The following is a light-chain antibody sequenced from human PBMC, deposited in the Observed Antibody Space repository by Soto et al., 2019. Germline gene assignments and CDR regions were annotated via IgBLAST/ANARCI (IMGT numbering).Light chain of an antibody. V-gene: IGKV3-15*01. CDR2: GSS. CDR3: QKYNNWPPT. CDR1: QSVRRN. Sequence: DIVMTQSPATLSLSPGERSTLSCRASQSVRRNLACYQQKPGQPPKRLIFGSSTRATGIPARFSGSGSGTEFTLAISSLQSGDFVVFLCQKYNNWPPTFGQGTRVEIK. J-gene: IGKJ1*01.